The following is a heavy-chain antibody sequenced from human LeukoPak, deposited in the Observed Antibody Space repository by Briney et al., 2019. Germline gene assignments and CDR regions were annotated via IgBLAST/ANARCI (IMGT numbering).Heavy chain of an antibody. CDR1: GYTFTGYY. CDR2: IIPIFGTA. V-gene: IGHV1-46*01. J-gene: IGHJ4*02. Sequence: ASVKVSCKASGYTFTGYYMHWVRQAPGQGLEWMGGIIPIFGTANYAQKFQGRVTMTRDTSTSTVYMELSSLRSEDTAVYYCARDFRGSLWYSSSPGSYYFDYWGQGTLVTVSS. D-gene: IGHD6-6*01. CDR3: ARDFRGSLWYSSSPGSYYFDY.